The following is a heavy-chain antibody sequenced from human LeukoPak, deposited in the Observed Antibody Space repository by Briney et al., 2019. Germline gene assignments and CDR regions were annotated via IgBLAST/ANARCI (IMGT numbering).Heavy chain of an antibody. Sequence: SETLSLTCTVSGGSISSYFWSWIRQPAGKGLEWIGHIYRSANTHYNPSLKSRVSMSVDTSKNQFSLKLSSVTAADTAVYFCARGDSGYDFGLWGQGTLVTVSS. CDR3: ARGDSGYDFGL. D-gene: IGHD5-12*01. CDR2: IYRSANT. V-gene: IGHV4-4*07. CDR1: GGSISSYF. J-gene: IGHJ5*02.